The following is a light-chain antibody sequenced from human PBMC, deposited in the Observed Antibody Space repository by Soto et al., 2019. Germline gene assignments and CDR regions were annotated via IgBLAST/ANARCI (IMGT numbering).Light chain of an antibody. J-gene: IGLJ1*01. Sequence: QSVLTQPPSVSEAPGQRVTISCTGSSSNIGAGYEAHWYQQVPGTAPKLLIYENNNRPSGVPDRFSGSKSGTSASLAITGLQAEEEADYYWQSYDSSLSGYVFGTGTKVTVL. CDR2: ENN. CDR3: QSYDSSLSGYV. V-gene: IGLV1-40*01. CDR1: SSNIGAGYE.